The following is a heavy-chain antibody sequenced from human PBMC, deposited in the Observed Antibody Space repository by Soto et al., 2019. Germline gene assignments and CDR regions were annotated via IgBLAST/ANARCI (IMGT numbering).Heavy chain of an antibody. J-gene: IGHJ3*02. CDR1: GFTFSSYS. D-gene: IGHD6-6*01. V-gene: IGHV3-21*01. CDR3: ARAGIKQLVRFSAGAFDI. Sequence: EVQLVESGGGLVKPGGSLRLSCAASGFTFSSYSMNWVRQAPGKGLEWDSSISSSSSYIYYADSVKGRFTISRDNAKNSLYLQMNSLRAEDTAVYYCARAGIKQLVRFSAGAFDIWGQGTMVTVSS. CDR2: ISSSSSYI.